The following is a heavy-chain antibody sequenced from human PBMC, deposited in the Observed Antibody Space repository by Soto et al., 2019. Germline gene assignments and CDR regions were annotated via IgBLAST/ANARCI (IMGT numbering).Heavy chain of an antibody. J-gene: IGHJ4*02. CDR1: GFTFSNYA. D-gene: IGHD3-10*01. CDR2: ISGAGSNT. V-gene: IGHV3-23*01. Sequence: EVQLLDSGGGLVQPGGSLRLSCAASGFTFSNYAMSWVRQAPGKGLDWVSTISGAGSNTYYADSVKGRFSISRDNSENMAYLEMKNLRAEDTAVYYCAKERLARGIDYWGQGTLVTVSS. CDR3: AKERLARGIDY.